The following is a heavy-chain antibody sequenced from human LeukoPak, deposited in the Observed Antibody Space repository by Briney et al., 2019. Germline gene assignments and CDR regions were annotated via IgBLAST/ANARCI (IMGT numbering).Heavy chain of an antibody. V-gene: IGHV1-18*04. CDR2: ISAYNGNT. D-gene: IGHD1-26*01. CDR1: GYTFTGYY. Sequence: GASVKVSCKASGYTFTGYYMHWVRQAPGQGLEWMGWISAYNGNTNYAQKLQGRVTMTTDTSTSTAYMELRSLRSDDTAVYYCAVGRGASGDYWGQGTLVTVSS. CDR3: AVGRGASGDY. J-gene: IGHJ4*02.